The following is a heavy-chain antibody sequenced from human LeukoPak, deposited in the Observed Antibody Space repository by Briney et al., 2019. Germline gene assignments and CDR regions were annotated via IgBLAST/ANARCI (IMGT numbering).Heavy chain of an antibody. CDR1: GGSFSGYY. Sequence: SETLSLTCAVYGGSFSGYYWSWIRQPPGKGLEWIGEINHSGSTNYNPSLKSRVTISVDKSKNQFSLKLSSVTAADTAVYYCARVSSGYYYFLDYWGQGTLVTVSS. D-gene: IGHD3-22*01. CDR3: ARVSSGYYYFLDY. V-gene: IGHV4-34*01. J-gene: IGHJ4*02. CDR2: INHSGST.